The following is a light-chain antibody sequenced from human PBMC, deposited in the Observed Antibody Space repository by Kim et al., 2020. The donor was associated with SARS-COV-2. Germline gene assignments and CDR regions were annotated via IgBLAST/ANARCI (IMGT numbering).Light chain of an antibody. V-gene: IGLV2-23*02. CDR2: DVI. CDR1: KSDIGNNDR. J-gene: IGLJ3*02. Sequence: QSALTQPASVSGSPGQSITISCLGTKSDIGNNDRVSWYQHHPGKAPQLVLYDVIKRPSGISTRFSGPKSGNTASLTISGLHIEDEATYYCCACTEIRTLMFGGGTLLTVL. CDR3: CACTEIRTLM.